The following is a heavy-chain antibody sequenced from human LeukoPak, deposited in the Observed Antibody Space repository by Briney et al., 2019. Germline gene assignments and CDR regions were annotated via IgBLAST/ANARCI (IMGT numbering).Heavy chain of an antibody. CDR1: GYTLTELS. V-gene: IGHV1-24*01. CDR3: AATQLYDLWSGSRDGMDV. D-gene: IGHD3-3*01. Sequence: GASVKVSCKVSGYTLTELSMHWVRQAPGKGLEWMGGFDPEDGETIYAQKFQGRVTMTEDTSTDTAYMELSSLRSEDTAVYYCAATQLYDLWSGSRDGMDVWGQGTTVTVSS. CDR2: FDPEDGET. J-gene: IGHJ6*02.